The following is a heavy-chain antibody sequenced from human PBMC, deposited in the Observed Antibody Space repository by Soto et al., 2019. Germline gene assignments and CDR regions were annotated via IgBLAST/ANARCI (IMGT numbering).Heavy chain of an antibody. D-gene: IGHD5-18*01. CDR1: GGSISSGDYY. CDR2: IYYSGST. Sequence: SETLSLTCTVSGGSISSGDYYWSWIRQPPGKGLEWIGYIYYSGSTYYNPSLKSRVTISVDTSKNQFSLKLSSVTAADTAVYYCARAIQLWLEVWFDYWGQGPLVAFSS. J-gene: IGHJ4*02. V-gene: IGHV4-30-4*01. CDR3: ARAIQLWLEVWFDY.